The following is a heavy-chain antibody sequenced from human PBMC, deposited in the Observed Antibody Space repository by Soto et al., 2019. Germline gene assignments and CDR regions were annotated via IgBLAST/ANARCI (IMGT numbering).Heavy chain of an antibody. CDR2: ISYDGSNK. V-gene: IGHV3-30-3*01. J-gene: IGHJ5*02. CDR3: ARDSGYYGSGTPPWFDP. D-gene: IGHD3-10*01. Sequence: QVQLVESGGGVVQPGRSLRLSCAASGFTFSSYAMHWVRQAPGKGLEWVAVISYDGSNKYYADSVKGRFTISRDNSKNTLYLQMNSLRAEDTAVYYCARDSGYYGSGTPPWFDPWGQGTLVTVSS. CDR1: GFTFSSYA.